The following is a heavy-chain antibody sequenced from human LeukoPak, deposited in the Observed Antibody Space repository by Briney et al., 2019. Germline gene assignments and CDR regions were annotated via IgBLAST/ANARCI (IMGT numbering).Heavy chain of an antibody. CDR1: GFTFSSYA. Sequence: GSLRLSCAASGFTFSSYAMTWVRQAPGKGLEWIGEINHSGSTNYNPSLKSRVTISVDTSKNQFSLKLSSVTAADTAVYYCARGRKGTTVTTLRYYFDYWGQGTLVTVSS. CDR2: INHSGST. J-gene: IGHJ4*02. D-gene: IGHD4-17*01. CDR3: ARGRKGTTVTTLRYYFDY. V-gene: IGHV4-34*01.